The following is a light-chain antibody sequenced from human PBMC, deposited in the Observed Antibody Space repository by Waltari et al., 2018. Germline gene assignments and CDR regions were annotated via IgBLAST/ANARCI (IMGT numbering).Light chain of an antibody. CDR2: GAS. CDR1: QSVSSN. CDR3: QQYNNWPYT. J-gene: IGKJ2*01. Sequence: ETVMTQSPATLSVSPGARATLSCRASQSVSSNFAWYQQKPDQAPRLLIYGASTRATGIPARFSGSGSGTEFTLTISSLQSEDFAVYYCQQYNNWPYTFGQGTKLEIK. V-gene: IGKV3-15*01.